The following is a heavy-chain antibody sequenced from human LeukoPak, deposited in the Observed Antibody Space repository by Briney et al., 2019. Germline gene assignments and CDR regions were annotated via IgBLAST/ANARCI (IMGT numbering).Heavy chain of an antibody. Sequence: SETLSLTCTGSGSSITTYYWNWIRQPAGQGLDWIGRIYTSGSTDYNPSLKSRVTMSVDTSKNQFSLKLSSVTAADTAVYYCARGYCSGARCYSADYWGQGTLVTVSS. CDR3: ARGYCSGARCYSADY. D-gene: IGHD2-15*01. CDR1: GSSITTYY. CDR2: IYTSGST. V-gene: IGHV4-4*07. J-gene: IGHJ4*02.